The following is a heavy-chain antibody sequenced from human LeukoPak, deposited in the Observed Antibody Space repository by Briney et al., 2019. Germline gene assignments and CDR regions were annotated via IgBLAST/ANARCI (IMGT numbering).Heavy chain of an antibody. V-gene: IGHV4-34*01. CDR1: GGSFSGYY. J-gene: IGHJ4*02. D-gene: IGHD6-13*01. Sequence: SETLSLTCAVYGGSFSGYYWSWIRQPPGKGLEWIGEINHSGSTNYNPSLKSRVTISVDTSKNQFSLKLSSVTAADTAVYYCAKDRPGYSSSWSFDSWGQGTLVTVSS. CDR2: INHSGST. CDR3: AKDRPGYSSSWSFDS.